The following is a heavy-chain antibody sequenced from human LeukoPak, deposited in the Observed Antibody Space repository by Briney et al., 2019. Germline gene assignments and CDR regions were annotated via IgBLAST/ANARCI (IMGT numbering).Heavy chain of an antibody. V-gene: IGHV3-23*01. CDR2: ISGTGGST. CDR3: AKDQTYYYGSGSYSWFDP. J-gene: IGHJ5*02. D-gene: IGHD3-10*01. CDR1: GFTFNTYA. Sequence: GGSLRLSCVVSGFTFNTYAMNWVRQAPGKGLEGVSGISGTGGSTRYADSVRGRFTISRDNSKNTLYLQMNSLSAEDTARYYCAKDQTYYYGSGSYSWFDPWGQGALVTVSS.